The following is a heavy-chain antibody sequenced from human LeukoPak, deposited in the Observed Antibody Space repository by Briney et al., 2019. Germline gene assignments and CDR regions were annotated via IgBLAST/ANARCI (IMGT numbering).Heavy chain of an antibody. V-gene: IGHV1-2*06. CDR3: ARGQQWGDYNYFDP. D-gene: IGHD2-21*02. Sequence: ASVKVSCKASGGTFSSYAISWVRQAPGQGLEWMGRINPTTGGTNSAQRFQGRVTMTRDTSISSAYMELSSLRSDDTALYYCARGQQWGDYNYFDPWGQGTLVTVSS. CDR1: GGTFSSYA. J-gene: IGHJ5*02. CDR2: INPTTGGT.